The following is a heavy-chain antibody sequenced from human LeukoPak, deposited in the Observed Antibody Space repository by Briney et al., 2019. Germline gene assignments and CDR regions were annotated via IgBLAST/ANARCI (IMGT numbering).Heavy chain of an antibody. J-gene: IGHJ5*02. CDR3: ARFPLVYYDSSGYYH. Sequence: PSETLSLTCTVSGGSISSGGYYWSWIRQHAGKGLEWIGYIYYSGSTYYNPSLKSRVTISVDTSKNQFSLKLSSVTAADTAVYYCARFPLVYYDSSGYYHWGQGTLVTVSS. D-gene: IGHD3-22*01. CDR1: GGSISSGGYY. V-gene: IGHV4-31*03. CDR2: IYYSGST.